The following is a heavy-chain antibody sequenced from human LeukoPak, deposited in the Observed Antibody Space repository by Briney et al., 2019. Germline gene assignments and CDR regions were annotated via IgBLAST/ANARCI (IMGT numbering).Heavy chain of an antibody. V-gene: IGHV4-31*03. CDR1: GGSISSGGYY. J-gene: IGHJ5*02. Sequence: SETLSLTCTVSGGSISSGGYYWSWIRQHPGKGLEWIGYIYYSGSTYYNPSLKSRVTISVDTSKNQFSLKLSSVTAADMAVYYCARQYGDRNWFDPWGQGTLVTVSS. CDR2: IYYSGST. D-gene: IGHD4-17*01. CDR3: ARQYGDRNWFDP.